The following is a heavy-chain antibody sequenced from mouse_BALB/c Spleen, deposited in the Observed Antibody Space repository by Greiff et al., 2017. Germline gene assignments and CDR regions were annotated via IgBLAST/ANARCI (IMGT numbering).Heavy chain of an antibody. CDR1: GFTFSSFG. V-gene: IGHV5-17*02. Sequence: EVQVVESGGGLVQPGGSRKLSCAASGFTFSSFGMHWVRQAPEKGLEWVAYISSGSSTIYYADTVKGRFTISRDNPKNTLFLQMTSLRSEDTAMYYCARWTTGMDYWGQGTSVTVSS. J-gene: IGHJ4*01. CDR2: ISSGSSTI. D-gene: IGHD2-12*01. CDR3: ARWTTGMDY.